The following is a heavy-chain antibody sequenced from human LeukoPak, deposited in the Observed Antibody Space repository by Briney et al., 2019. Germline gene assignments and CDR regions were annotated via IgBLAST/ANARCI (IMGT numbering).Heavy chain of an antibody. Sequence: HPGGSLRLTCAASGFTFSSYAMHWVRQAPGKGLEYVSAISSNGGSTYYANSVKGRFTISRDNAKNSLYLQMNSLRAEDTAVYYCARDREYLVGATTVDYWGQGTLVTVSS. J-gene: IGHJ4*02. D-gene: IGHD1-26*01. CDR3: ARDREYLVGATTVDY. V-gene: IGHV3-64*01. CDR1: GFTFSSYA. CDR2: ISSNGGST.